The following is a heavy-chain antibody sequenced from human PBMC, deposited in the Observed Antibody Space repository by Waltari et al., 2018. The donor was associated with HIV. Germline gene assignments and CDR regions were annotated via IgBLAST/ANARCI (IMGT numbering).Heavy chain of an antibody. CDR3: ARGAYDSSGYYRQNARIDY. V-gene: IGHV4-34*01. CDR2: INHRGST. D-gene: IGHD3-22*01. J-gene: IGHJ4*02. Sequence: QVQLQQWGAGLLKPSETLSLTCAVYGGSFSGYYWSWIRQPPGKGLEWIGEINHRGSTNYNPSRKIRVTISVDTSKNQFSRKLGSVTAADTAVYYCARGAYDSSGYYRQNARIDYWGQGTLVTVSS. CDR1: GGSFSGYY.